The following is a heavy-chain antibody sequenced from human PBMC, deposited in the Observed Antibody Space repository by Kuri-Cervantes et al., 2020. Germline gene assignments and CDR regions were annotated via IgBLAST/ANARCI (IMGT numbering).Heavy chain of an antibody. Sequence: GGSLRLSCAASGFTFSNAWMSWVRQAPGKGLEWVSSISSSSSYIYYADSVKGRFTISRDNAKNSLYLQMNSLRAEDTAVYYCAREASWYYAFDIWGQGTMVTVSS. J-gene: IGHJ3*02. V-gene: IGHV3-21*01. CDR2: ISSSSSYI. D-gene: IGHD6-13*01. CDR1: GFTFSNAW. CDR3: AREASWYYAFDI.